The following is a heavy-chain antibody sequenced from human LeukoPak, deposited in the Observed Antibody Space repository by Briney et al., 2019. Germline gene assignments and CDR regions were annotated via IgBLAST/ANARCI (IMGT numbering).Heavy chain of an antibody. CDR1: GFTFRSYI. D-gene: IGHD2-15*01. J-gene: IGHJ4*02. CDR3: ARVAQYCSGGNCFDY. CDR2: ISSSSSYI. Sequence: GGSLPLSCPASGFTFRSYIMNWLRQAPCKGLYWVSSISSSSSYIYDADSGKGRLTHSKDIAKNSLYLQINSLRAEDTAVYYCARVAQYCSGGNCFDYCGPGALVTVSS. V-gene: IGHV3-21*01.